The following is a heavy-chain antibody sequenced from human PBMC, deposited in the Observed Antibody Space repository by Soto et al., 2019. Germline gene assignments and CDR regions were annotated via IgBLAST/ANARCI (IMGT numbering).Heavy chain of an antibody. J-gene: IGHJ6*02. CDR2: INHSGST. CDR3: ARPTRQWLGLRYYYGMDV. V-gene: IGHV4-34*01. Sequence: QVQLQQWGAGLLKPSETLSLTCAVYGGSFSGYYWSWIRQPPGKGLEWIGEINHSGSTNYNPSLTTRVTISVDTSKNQFSLKLSSVTAADTAVYYCARPTRQWLGLRYYYGMDVWGPGTTVTVSS. CDR1: GGSFSGYY. D-gene: IGHD6-19*01.